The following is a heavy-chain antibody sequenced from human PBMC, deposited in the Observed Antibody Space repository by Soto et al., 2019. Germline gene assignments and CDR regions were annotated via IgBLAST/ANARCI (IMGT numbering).Heavy chain of an antibody. V-gene: IGHV4-34*01. J-gene: IGHJ6*02. D-gene: IGHD4-17*01. CDR1: GGSFSGYY. Sequence: SETLSLTCAVYGGSFSGYYWTWIRQPPGTGLEWIGEINHSGSTNYNPSLKSRVTISVDTSKNQFSLKLSSVTAADTAVYYCARDRYGDSYYYYYGMNVWGQGTTVTVS. CDR2: INHSGST. CDR3: ARDRYGDSYYYYYGMNV.